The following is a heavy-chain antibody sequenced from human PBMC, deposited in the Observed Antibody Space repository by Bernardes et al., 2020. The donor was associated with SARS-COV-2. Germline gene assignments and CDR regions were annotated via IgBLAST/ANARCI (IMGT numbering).Heavy chain of an antibody. Sequence: ASVKVSCKASGYSFTGYYIHWVRQAPGQGLEWMGWINPNSGGTSYAQKFQGRVTMTRDTSISTAYMELSRLTSDDTAVYYCAREGVGMATWDVWGQGTTVIVSS. CDR3: AREGVGMATWDV. D-gene: IGHD5-12*01. CDR2: INPNSGGT. CDR1: GYSFTGYY. J-gene: IGHJ6*02. V-gene: IGHV1-2*02.